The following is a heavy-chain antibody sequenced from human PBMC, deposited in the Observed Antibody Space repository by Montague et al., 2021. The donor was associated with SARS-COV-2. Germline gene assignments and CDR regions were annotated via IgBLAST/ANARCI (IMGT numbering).Heavy chain of an antibody. CDR2: IYYSGTT. CDR1: GGSISSYF. CDR3: ARVVRYYDFWSGYTEYYYYGMDV. D-gene: IGHD3-3*01. V-gene: IGHV4-59*01. Sequence: SETLSLTCTISGGSISSYFWSWIRQPPGKGLEWIGSIYYSGTTNYSPSLKSRVTISVDTSKNQFSLKLSSVTAADTAVYYCARVVRYYDFWSGYTEYYYYGMDVWGQGTRVTVSS. J-gene: IGHJ6*02.